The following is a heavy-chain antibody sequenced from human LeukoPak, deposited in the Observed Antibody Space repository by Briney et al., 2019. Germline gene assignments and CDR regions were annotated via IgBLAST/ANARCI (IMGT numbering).Heavy chain of an antibody. CDR2: IYYSGST. V-gene: IGHV4-59*08. CDR1: GGSISSYY. D-gene: IGHD2-2*01. J-gene: IGHJ3*02. Sequence: PSETLSLTCTVSGGSISSYYWSWIRQPPGKGLEWIGYIYYSGSTNYNPSLKSRVTISVDTSKNQFSLKLSSVTAADTAVYYCARRRSVVNAFDIWGQGTMVTVSS. CDR3: ARRRSVVNAFDI.